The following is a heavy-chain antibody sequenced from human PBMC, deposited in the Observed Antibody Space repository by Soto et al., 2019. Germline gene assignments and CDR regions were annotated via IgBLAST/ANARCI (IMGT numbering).Heavy chain of an antibody. CDR3: ARAIVGPTTTGWLDP. CDR2: IIPILGTA. D-gene: IGHD1-26*01. V-gene: IGHV1-69*01. J-gene: IGHJ5*02. Sequence: QVQLVQSGAEVKKPGSWVKFSCKASGAPLSRYAISWVRKALGQGLGWMGGIIPILGTANYAQKFQGRVTITADESTSTAYMELSSLRFEDTAVYYCARAIVGPTTTGWLDPWGQGTLVTVSS. CDR1: GAPLSRYA.